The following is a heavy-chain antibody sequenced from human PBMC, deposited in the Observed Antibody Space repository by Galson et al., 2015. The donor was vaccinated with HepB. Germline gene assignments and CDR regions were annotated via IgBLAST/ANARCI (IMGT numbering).Heavy chain of an antibody. Sequence: SETLSLTCAVYGGSFSGYYWSWIRQPPGKGLEWIGEINHSGSTNYNPSLKSRVTISVDTSKNQFSLKLSSVTAADTAVYYCARVGAKHNWFDPWGQGTLVTVSS. CDR1: GGSFSGYY. CDR2: INHSGST. D-gene: IGHD3-10*01. J-gene: IGHJ5*02. V-gene: IGHV4-34*01. CDR3: ARVGAKHNWFDP.